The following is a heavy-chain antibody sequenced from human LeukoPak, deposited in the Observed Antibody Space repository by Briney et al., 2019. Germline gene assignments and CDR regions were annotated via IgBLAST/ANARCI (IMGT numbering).Heavy chain of an antibody. CDR3: ARGYSGSFDY. V-gene: IGHV1-69*01. CDR2: IIPIFGTA. Sequence: SVKVSCKASGGIFSRHTISWVRQAPGQGLEWMGGIIPIFGTANYAQKFQGRVTITADESTSTAYMELSSLRSEDTAVYYCARGYSGSFDYWGQGTLVTVSS. J-gene: IGHJ4*02. CDR1: GGIFSRHT. D-gene: IGHD1-26*01.